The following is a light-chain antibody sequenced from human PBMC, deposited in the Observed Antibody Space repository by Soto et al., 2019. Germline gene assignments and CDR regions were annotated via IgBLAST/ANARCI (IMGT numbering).Light chain of an antibody. CDR2: NTN. Sequence: QAVVTQEPSFSVSPGGTVTLTCGLSSDSVSASHFPSWYQQTPGQAPRTLIYNTNTRSSGVPDRFSGSILGNRAALTITGAKEDDESDYYWALFRRSGISVFGGGPKRPV. V-gene: IGLV8-61*01. CDR1: SDSVSASHF. CDR3: ALFRRSGISV. J-gene: IGLJ2*01.